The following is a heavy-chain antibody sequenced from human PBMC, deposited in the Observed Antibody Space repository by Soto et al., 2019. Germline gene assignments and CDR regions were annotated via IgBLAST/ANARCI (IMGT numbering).Heavy chain of an antibody. V-gene: IGHV1-18*04. CDR3: ARDSSYYDILTGYYLGPDAFDI. D-gene: IGHD3-9*01. CDR1: AYTFTSYV. CDR2: ISAYNGNT. J-gene: IGHJ3*02. Sequence: ASVKFSCKASAYTFTSYVISWVRHAPGQGLEWMGWISAYNGNTNYAQKLQGRVTMTTDTSTSTAYMELRSLRSDDTAVYYCARDSSYYDILTGYYLGPDAFDIWGQGTMVTVSS.